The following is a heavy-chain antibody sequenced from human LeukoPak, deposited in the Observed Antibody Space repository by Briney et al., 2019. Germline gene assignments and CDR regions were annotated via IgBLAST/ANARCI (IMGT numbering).Heavy chain of an antibody. J-gene: IGHJ6*03. CDR3: ARVFYYYDSSGYYSAYYYMDV. D-gene: IGHD3-22*01. V-gene: IGHV1-46*01. Sequence: ASVKVSCKASGYTFTSYYMHWVRQAPGQGLEWMGIINPSGGSTSYAQKFQGRVTMTTDTSTSTAYMELRSLRSDDTAVYYCARVFYYYDSSGYYSAYYYMDVWGKGTTVTISS. CDR2: INPSGGST. CDR1: GYTFTSYY.